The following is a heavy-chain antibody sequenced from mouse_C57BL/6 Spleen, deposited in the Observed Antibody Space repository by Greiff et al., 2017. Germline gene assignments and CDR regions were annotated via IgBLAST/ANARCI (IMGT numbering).Heavy chain of an antibody. CDR3: ARSLYDGYADD. CDR1: GYTFTSYW. V-gene: IGHV1-69*01. CDR2: IDPSDSYT. J-gene: IGHJ2*01. Sequence: QVQLQQPGAELVMPGASVKLSCKASGYTFTSYWMHWVKQRPGQGLEWIGEIDPSDSYTNYNQKFKGKSTLTVDKSSSTAYMQLSSLTSEDSAVYYCARSLYDGYADDWGQGTTLTVSS. D-gene: IGHD2-3*01.